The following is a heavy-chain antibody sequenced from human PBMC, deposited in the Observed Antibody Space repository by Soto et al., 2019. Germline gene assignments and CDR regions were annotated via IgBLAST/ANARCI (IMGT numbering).Heavy chain of an antibody. J-gene: IGHJ4*02. CDR1: GFTFSSYS. D-gene: IGHD6-6*01. Sequence: GGSLRLSCAASGFTFSSYSMNWVRQAPGKGLEWVSSISSSSSYIYYADSVKGRFTISRDNAKNSLYLQMNSLRAEDTAVYYCARRKSQLVNVFDYWGQGTLVTVSS. V-gene: IGHV3-21*01. CDR2: ISSSSSYI. CDR3: ARRKSQLVNVFDY.